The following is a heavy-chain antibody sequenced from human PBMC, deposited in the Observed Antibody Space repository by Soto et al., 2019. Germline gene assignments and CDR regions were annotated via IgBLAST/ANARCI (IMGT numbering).Heavy chain of an antibody. D-gene: IGHD1-26*01. CDR1: SGSISGSY. Sequence: ETLSLTCTVSSGSISGSYCAWIRQPPGKGLEYIGHIYYTGSINYSPSLQSRVTMSVDTSKNQFSLKLTSVTAADTAVYYCARHATGGTYPLDYWGQGTLVTV. CDR3: ARHATGGTYPLDY. V-gene: IGHV4-59*08. CDR2: IYYTGSI. J-gene: IGHJ4*02.